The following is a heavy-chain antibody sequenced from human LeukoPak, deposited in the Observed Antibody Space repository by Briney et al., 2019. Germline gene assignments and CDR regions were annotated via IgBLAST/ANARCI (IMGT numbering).Heavy chain of an antibody. V-gene: IGHV3-23*01. J-gene: IGHJ4*02. CDR2: ISGSGAST. CDR3: AKEVYYYDSSGYMAYYFDY. Sequence: GGSLRLSCAASGFTFSSYALSWVRQAPGKGLEWVSAISGSGASTYYADSVKGRFTISRDNSKNTLYLQMNSLRAEDTAVYYCAKEVYYYDSSGYMAYYFDYWGQGTLVTVSS. D-gene: IGHD3-22*01. CDR1: GFTFSSYA.